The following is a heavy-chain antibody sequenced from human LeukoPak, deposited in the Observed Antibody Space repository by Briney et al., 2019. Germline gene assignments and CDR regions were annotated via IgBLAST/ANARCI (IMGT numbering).Heavy chain of an antibody. J-gene: IGHJ4*02. V-gene: IGHV4-39*02. Sequence: SETLSLTCTVSGGSISSSSYYWGWIRQPPGKGLEWIGSIYYSGSTYYNPSLKSRVTISVDTSKNQFSLKLSSVTAADTAVYYCAREVGDDYYGSGSYYNHYWGQRTLVTVSS. D-gene: IGHD3-10*01. CDR2: IYYSGST. CDR1: GGSISSSSYY. CDR3: AREVGDDYYGSGSYYNHY.